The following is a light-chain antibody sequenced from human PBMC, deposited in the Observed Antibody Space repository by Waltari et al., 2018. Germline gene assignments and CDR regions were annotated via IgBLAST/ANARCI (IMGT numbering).Light chain of an antibody. V-gene: IGLV6-57*04. J-gene: IGLJ2*01. CDR2: KDN. CDR1: RGSITSAF. Sequence: NFVLTQPHSVSGSPGRTVTISCTRSRGSITSAFVHWYRLRPGSAPTTIIYKDNQTPSGVPDRFSGSIDTSSNSASLTISGLTTEDEADYYCQTCDTTVLIFGGGTQLTVL. CDR3: QTCDTTVLI.